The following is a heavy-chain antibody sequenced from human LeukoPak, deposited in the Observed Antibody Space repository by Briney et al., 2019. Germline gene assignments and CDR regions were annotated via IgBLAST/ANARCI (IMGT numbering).Heavy chain of an antibody. D-gene: IGHD3-10*01. V-gene: IGHV1-8*01. Sequence: ASVKVSCKASGYTFTSYDINWVRQATGQGLEWMGWMNPNSGNTGYAQKFQGRVTMTRNTSISTAYMELSSLRSEDTAVYYCARGGWFGDYYYYVMDVWGQGTTVTVSS. J-gene: IGHJ6*02. CDR2: MNPNSGNT. CDR3: ARGGWFGDYYYYVMDV. CDR1: GYTFTSYD.